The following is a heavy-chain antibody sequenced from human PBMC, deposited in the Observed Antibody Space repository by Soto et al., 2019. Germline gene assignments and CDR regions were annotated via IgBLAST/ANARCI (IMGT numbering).Heavy chain of an antibody. V-gene: IGHV4-4*02. CDR2: VFSSGNT. CDR1: GGSISSNSW. Sequence: SETLSLTCDVSGGSISSNSWWSWVRQPPGKALEWIGGVFSSGNTNYNPSLRSRLTISVDKSKIQFSLKLNSVTAADTDVYYCARDKITGRFDYWGQGTLVTVSS. J-gene: IGHJ4*02. CDR3: ARDKITGRFDY. D-gene: IGHD2-8*02.